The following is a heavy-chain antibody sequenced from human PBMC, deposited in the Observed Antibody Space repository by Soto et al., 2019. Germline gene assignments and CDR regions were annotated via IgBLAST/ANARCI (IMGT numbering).Heavy chain of an antibody. J-gene: IGHJ4*02. Sequence: SETLSLTCTVSGGSISSSSYYWGWIRQPPGKGLEWIGSIYYSGSTYYNPSLKSRVTISVDTSKNQFSLKLSSVTAADTAVYYCAREVRSGYAFDYWGQGTLVTVS. D-gene: IGHD5-12*01. V-gene: IGHV4-39*01. CDR3: AREVRSGYAFDY. CDR2: IYYSGST. CDR1: GGSISSSSYY.